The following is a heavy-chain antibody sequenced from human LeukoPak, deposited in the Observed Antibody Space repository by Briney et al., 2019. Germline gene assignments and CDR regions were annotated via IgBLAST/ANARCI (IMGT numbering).Heavy chain of an antibody. CDR3: ATDILQQLVPGRIKYNWFDP. CDR2: FDPEDGET. D-gene: IGHD6-13*01. CDR1: GYTLTELS. Sequence: GASVKVSCKVSGYTLTELSMHWVRQAPGKGLEWMGGFDPEDGETIYAQKFQGRVTMTEDTSTDTAYMELSSLRSEDTAVYYCATDILQQLVPGRIKYNWFDPWGQGTLVTVSS. J-gene: IGHJ5*02. V-gene: IGHV1-24*01.